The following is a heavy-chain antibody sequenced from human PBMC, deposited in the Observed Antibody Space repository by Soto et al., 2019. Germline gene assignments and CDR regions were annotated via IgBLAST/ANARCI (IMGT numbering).Heavy chain of an antibody. CDR1: GYTFTRHG. CDR2: INPYNGNT. J-gene: IGHJ4*02. D-gene: IGHD2-2*01. Sequence: QVQLVQSGGEVKKPGASVKVSCKASGYTFTRHGINWVRQAPGQGLEWLGWINPYNGNTKYAQKVQGRVTMTTDTPTSTAYMDRRSLRSDDTAVYYCARGPTSSRVDYWGQGTLVTVSS. V-gene: IGHV1-18*01. CDR3: ARGPTSSRVDY.